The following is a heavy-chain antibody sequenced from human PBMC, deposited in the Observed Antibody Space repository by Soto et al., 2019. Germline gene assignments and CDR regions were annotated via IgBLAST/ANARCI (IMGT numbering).Heavy chain of an antibody. J-gene: IGHJ4*02. CDR3: ARSEATVLDY. CDR1: GGSISSGGYS. V-gene: IGHV4-30-2*01. CDR2: THHSGRT. D-gene: IGHD4-17*01. Sequence: PSETLSLTCAVSGGSISSGGYSWSWIRQPPGKGLEWIGETHHSGRTNYNPSLKSRVTISVDKSRNHFSLKLSSETAADTAVYYCARSEATVLDYWGQGTLVTVSS.